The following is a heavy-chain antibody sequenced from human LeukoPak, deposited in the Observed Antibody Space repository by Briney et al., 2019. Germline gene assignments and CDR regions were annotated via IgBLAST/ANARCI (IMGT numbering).Heavy chain of an antibody. CDR1: GGSFSGYY. CDR2: LSGSGGST. Sequence: ETLSLTCAVYGGSFSGYYWSWIRQPPGKGLEWVSALSGSGGSTYYAGSVKGRFTISRDNSKNTLYLQMNSLRAEDTAVYYCVKLSWNPGPHYFDYWGQGTLVTVSS. V-gene: IGHV3-23*01. J-gene: IGHJ4*02. CDR3: VKLSWNPGPHYFDY. D-gene: IGHD1-1*01.